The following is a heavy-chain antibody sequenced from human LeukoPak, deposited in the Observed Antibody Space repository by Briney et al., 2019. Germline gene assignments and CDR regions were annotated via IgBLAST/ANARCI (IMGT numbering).Heavy chain of an antibody. CDR3: ARDVGYCSSTSCYNWFDP. Sequence: SETLSLTCTGSGGSISSYYWSWIRQPAGKGLEWIGRIYTSGSTNYNPSLKSRVTMSVDTSKNQFSLKLSSVTAADTAVYYCARDVGYCSSTSCYNWFDPWGQGTLVTVSS. J-gene: IGHJ5*02. CDR2: IYTSGST. CDR1: GGSISSYY. D-gene: IGHD2-2*01. V-gene: IGHV4-4*07.